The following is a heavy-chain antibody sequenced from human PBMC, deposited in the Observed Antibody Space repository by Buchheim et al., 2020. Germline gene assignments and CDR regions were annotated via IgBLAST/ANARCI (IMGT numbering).Heavy chain of an antibody. CDR1: GFTFSSYA. J-gene: IGHJ4*02. CDR3: AKDGEGYSGYGGLDY. V-gene: IGHV3-30*04. Sequence: QVQLVESGGGVVQPGRSLRLSCAASGFTFSSYAMHWVRQAPGKGLEWVAVISYDGSNKYYADSVKGRFTISRDNSKNTLYLQMNSLRAEDTAVYYCAKDGEGYSGYGGLDYWGQGTL. D-gene: IGHD5-12*01. CDR2: ISYDGSNK.